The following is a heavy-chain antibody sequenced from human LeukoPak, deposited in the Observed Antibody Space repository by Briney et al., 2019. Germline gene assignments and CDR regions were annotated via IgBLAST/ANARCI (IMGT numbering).Heavy chain of an antibody. CDR1: GFTFSSYS. V-gene: IGHV3-21*01. Sequence: GGSLRLSCAASGFTFSSYSMNWVRQAPGKGLEWVSSISSSSSYIYYADSVKGRFTISRDNAKNSLYLQMNSLRAEDTAVYYCARDFPDCGGDCYSYWFDPWGQGTLVTVSS. CDR3: ARDFPDCGGDCYSYWFDP. J-gene: IGHJ5*02. D-gene: IGHD2-21*02. CDR2: ISSSSSYI.